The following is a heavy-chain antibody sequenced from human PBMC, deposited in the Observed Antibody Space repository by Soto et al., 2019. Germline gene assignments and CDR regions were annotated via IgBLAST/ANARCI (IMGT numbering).Heavy chain of an antibody. CDR3: ARGRSGKRKNWFDP. CDR2: INHSGST. J-gene: IGHJ5*02. CDR1: GGSFSGYY. D-gene: IGHD3-10*01. V-gene: IGHV4-34*01. Sequence: SETLSLTCAVYGGSFSGYYWSWIRQPPGKGLEWIGEINHSGSTNYNPSLKSRVTISVDTSKNQFSLKLSSVTAADTAVYYCARGRSGKRKNWFDPWGQGTLVTVSS.